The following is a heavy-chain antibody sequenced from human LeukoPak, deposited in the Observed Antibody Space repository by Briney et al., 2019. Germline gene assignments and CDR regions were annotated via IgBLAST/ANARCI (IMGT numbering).Heavy chain of an antibody. J-gene: IGHJ4*02. Sequence: ASVKVSRKASGYTFSDYYIHWVRQAPGQGLEWMGWINPNNGGTNSAQKFQGRVTMTRDTSISTAYMELSRLRSDDTAVYYCARVFEIGYSSGWSDYWGQGTLVTVSS. CDR1: GYTFSDYY. V-gene: IGHV1-2*02. D-gene: IGHD6-19*01. CDR2: INPNNGGT. CDR3: ARVFEIGYSSGWSDY.